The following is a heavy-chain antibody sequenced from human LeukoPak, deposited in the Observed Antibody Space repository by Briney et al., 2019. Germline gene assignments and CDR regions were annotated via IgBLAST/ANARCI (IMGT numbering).Heavy chain of an antibody. CDR1: GYTFTGYY. V-gene: IGHV1-2*06. CDR3: ARDSRVKIFGVVIMTGYFDY. Sequence: ASVKVSCKASGYTFTGYYMHWVRQAPGQGLEWMGRINPNSGGTNYAQKFQGRVTMTRGTSISTAYMELSRLRSDDTAVYYCARDSRVKIFGVVIMTGYFDYWGQGTLVTVSS. CDR2: INPNSGGT. D-gene: IGHD3-3*01. J-gene: IGHJ4*02.